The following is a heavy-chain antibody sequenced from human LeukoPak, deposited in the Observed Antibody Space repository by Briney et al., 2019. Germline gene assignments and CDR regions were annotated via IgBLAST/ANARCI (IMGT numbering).Heavy chain of an antibody. CDR2: ISYDGTIK. J-gene: IGHJ3*01. D-gene: IGHD6-6*01. CDR3: ARSLVKRTSGAFDV. V-gene: IGHV3-30*04. CDR1: GFTFSNYA. Sequence: PGRSLRLSCAASGFTFSNYAMHWARQAPGEGLEWVTVISYDGTIKSYADSVRGRFTISRDNSNDTLYLQMNSLRDDDTAVYYCARSLVKRTSGAFDVWGQGTMVIVSS.